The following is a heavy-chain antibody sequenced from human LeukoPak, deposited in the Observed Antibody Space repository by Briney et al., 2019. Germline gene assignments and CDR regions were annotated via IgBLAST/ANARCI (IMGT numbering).Heavy chain of an antibody. CDR1: GFTFSSYA. CDR2: ISGSGGST. V-gene: IGHV3-23*01. CDR3: AKDGRATYYDILTGYSKPFNFDY. J-gene: IGHJ4*02. D-gene: IGHD3-9*01. Sequence: GGSLTLSCAASGFTFSSYAMSWVRQAPGKGLEWVSAISGSGGSTYYAAPVKCLCTTARDNSKNTLYLQMNSLRAEDTAVYYCAKDGRATYYDILTGYSKPFNFDYSGQGTLVTVSS.